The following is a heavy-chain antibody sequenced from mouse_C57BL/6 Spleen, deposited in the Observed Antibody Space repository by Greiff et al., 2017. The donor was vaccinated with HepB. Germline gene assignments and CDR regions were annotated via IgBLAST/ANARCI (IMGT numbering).Heavy chain of an antibody. CDR3: AREEGSAALAY. CDR1: GYTFTSYW. CDR2: INPSNGGT. J-gene: IGHJ2*01. D-gene: IGHD3-1*01. Sequence: QVHVKQSGTELVKPGASVKLSCKASGYTFTSYWMHWVKQRPGQGLEWIGNINPSNGGTNYNEKFKSKATLTVDKSSSTAYMQLSSLTSEDSAVYYCAREEGSAALAYWGQGTTLTVSS. V-gene: IGHV1-53*01.